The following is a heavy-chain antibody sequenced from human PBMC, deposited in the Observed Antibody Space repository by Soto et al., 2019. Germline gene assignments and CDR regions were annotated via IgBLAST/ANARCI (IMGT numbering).Heavy chain of an antibody. D-gene: IGHD2-15*01. J-gene: IGHJ4*02. Sequence: QVQLVESGGGVVQPGRSLRLSCAASGFTFSSYAMHWVRQAPGQGLEWVAVISYDGSNKYYADSVKGRFTISRDNSKNTLYLEMNSLRADDTAVYYCASPIPCSGGRCYHPGGQGALVTVSS. CDR1: GFTFSSYA. V-gene: IGHV3-30-3*01. CDR3: ASPIPCSGGRCYHP. CDR2: ISYDGSNK.